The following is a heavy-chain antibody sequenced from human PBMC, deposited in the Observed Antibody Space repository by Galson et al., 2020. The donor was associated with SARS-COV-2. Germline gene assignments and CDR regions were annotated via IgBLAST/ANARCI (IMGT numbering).Heavy chain of an antibody. CDR1: GFTFRNYF. CDR2: ISDSGVST. V-gene: IGHV3-23*01. J-gene: IGHJ4*02. Sequence: GESLKISCAASGFTFRNYFMTWVRQAPGKGLEWVSSISDSGVSTYHADSVKGRFTVSRDNSKNTLYLQLNSLRAEDTAIYYCAKDGGGSGRYVDLDYWGQGTLVTVSS. CDR3: AKDGGGSGRYVDLDY. D-gene: IGHD6-19*01.